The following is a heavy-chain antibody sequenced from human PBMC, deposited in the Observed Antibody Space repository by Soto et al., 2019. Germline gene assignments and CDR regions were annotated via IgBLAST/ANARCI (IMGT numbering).Heavy chain of an antibody. CDR3: ATLGLTRHDY. V-gene: IGHV4-39*01. J-gene: IGHJ4*02. CDR1: GGSISSSSYY. Sequence: SETLSLACTVSGGSISSSSYYWGWIRQPPGKGLEWIGSIYYSGSTYYNPSLKSRVTISVDTSKNQFSLKLSSVTAADTAVYYCATLGLTRHDYWGQGTLVTVSS. CDR2: IYYSGST. D-gene: IGHD3-16*01.